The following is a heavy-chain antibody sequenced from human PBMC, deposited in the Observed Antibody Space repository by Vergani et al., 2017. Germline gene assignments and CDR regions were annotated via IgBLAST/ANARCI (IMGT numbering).Heavy chain of an antibody. CDR1: GGSISSYY. V-gene: IGHV4-59*01. J-gene: IGHJ5*02. CDR2: IYYHGSS. Sequence: QVQLQESGPGLVKPSETLSLTCTVAGGSISSYYWSWIRQPPGKGLEGTGYIYYHGSSNLHPSRTRRVTSTLDTSKNQCYMKLSSVTAADTAVYYCARDRGQHITMVRGVISNWFDPWGQGTLVTVSS. CDR3: ARDRGQHITMVRGVISNWFDP. D-gene: IGHD3-10*01.